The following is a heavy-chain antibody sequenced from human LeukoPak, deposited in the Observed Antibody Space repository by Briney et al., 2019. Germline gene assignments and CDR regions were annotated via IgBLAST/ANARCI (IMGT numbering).Heavy chain of an antibody. CDR1: GGSFSGYY. V-gene: IGHV4-34*01. CDR2: INHSGST. D-gene: IGHD5-24*01. CDR3: ARGRDGYNFDY. J-gene: IGHJ4*02. Sequence: SETLSLTCAVYGGSFSGYYWSWIRQPPGKGLEWIGEINHSGSTNYNPSLKSRVTISVDTSKNQFSLKLSSVTAADTAVYYCARGRDGYNFDYWGKGTLVTVSS.